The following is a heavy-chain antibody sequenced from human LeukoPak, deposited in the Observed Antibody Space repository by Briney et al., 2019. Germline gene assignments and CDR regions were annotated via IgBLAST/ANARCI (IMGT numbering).Heavy chain of an antibody. D-gene: IGHD3-22*01. J-gene: IGHJ6*02. CDR3: ARRRYDSSGYSYYYYGMDV. CDR2: IYYSGST. V-gene: IGHV4-39*01. Sequence: TFSNYAMSWVRQPPGKGLEWIGSIYYSGSTYYNPSLKSRVTISVDTSKNQFSLKLSSVTAADTAVYYCARRRYDSSGYSYYYYGMDVWGQGTTVTVSS. CDR1: TFSNYA.